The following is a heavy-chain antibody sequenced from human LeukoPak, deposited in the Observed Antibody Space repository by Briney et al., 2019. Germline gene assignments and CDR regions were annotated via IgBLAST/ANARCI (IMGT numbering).Heavy chain of an antibody. CDR2: IYYSGST. CDR3: ARQISSSWYNYYYGMDV. Sequence: SETLPLTCTVSGGSISSYYWSWIRQPPGKGLEWIGYIYYSGSTNYNPSLKSRVTISVDTSKNQFSLKLSSVTAADTAVYYCARQISSSWYNYYYGMDVWGQGTTVTVSS. J-gene: IGHJ6*02. V-gene: IGHV4-59*08. D-gene: IGHD6-13*01. CDR1: GGSISSYY.